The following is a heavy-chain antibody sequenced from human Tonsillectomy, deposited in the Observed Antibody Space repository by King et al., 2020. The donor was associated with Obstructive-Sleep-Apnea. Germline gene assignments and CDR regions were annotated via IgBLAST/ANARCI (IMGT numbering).Heavy chain of an antibody. D-gene: IGHD2-2*01. V-gene: IGHV3-30*04. Sequence: QLVQSGGGVVQPGRSLRLSCAASGFTFSSYAMHWVRQAPGKGLEWVAVISYDGSDKYYADSVKGRFTISRDNSKNTLYLQMNSLRDEDTAVYYCARDRGTSSLAYYYYYYGMDVWGQGTTVTVSS. J-gene: IGHJ6*02. CDR2: ISYDGSDK. CDR1: GFTFSSYA. CDR3: ARDRGTSSLAYYYYYYGMDV.